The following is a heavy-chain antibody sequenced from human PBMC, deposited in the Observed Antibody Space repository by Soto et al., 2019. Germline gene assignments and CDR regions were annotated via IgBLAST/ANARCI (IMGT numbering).Heavy chain of an antibody. CDR3: ARERTRGFDP. V-gene: IGHV1-8*01. CDR2: MNPNSGNT. Sequence: QVHLVQSGAEVRKPGASVKVSCKASGYTFTSYDINWVRQATGQGLEWMGWMNPNSGNTAYAKKFQGRVTMTRNTSISTAKMELRSLRSEDTAVYYCARERTRGFDPWGQGTLVTVSS. CDR1: GYTFTSYD. J-gene: IGHJ5*02.